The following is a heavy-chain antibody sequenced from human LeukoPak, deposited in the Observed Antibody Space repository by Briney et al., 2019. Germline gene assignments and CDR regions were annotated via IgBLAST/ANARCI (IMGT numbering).Heavy chain of an antibody. CDR1: GLTFSSYT. Sequence: GGSLRLSCAASGLTFSSYTMNWVRQAPGKGLEWVSSIGGSSSFVFYADSVKGRFTISRDNAKNSLYLQMSSLRVEDTAIYYCARVQGERRDYWGQGTLVTVSS. CDR3: ARVQGERRDY. D-gene: IGHD3-16*01. V-gene: IGHV3-21*01. CDR2: IGGSSSFV. J-gene: IGHJ4*02.